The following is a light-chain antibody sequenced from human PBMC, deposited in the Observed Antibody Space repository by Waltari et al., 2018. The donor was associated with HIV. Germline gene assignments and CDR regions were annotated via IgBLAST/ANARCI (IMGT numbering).Light chain of an antibody. CDR2: KAS. CDR3: QQYNSYSWT. V-gene: IGKV1-5*03. Sequence: DILMTQSPSTLTASIGDRVTIPCRASQSISTWLAWYQQKPGRAPKLLMYKASTLESGVPSRFSGSGSGTEFTLTISSLQPEDFATYYCQQYNSYSWTFGQGTQVEIK. CDR1: QSISTW. J-gene: IGKJ1*01.